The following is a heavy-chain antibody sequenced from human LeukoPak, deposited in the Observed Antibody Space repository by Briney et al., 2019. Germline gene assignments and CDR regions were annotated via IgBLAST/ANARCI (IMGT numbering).Heavy chain of an antibody. D-gene: IGHD3-10*01. CDR3: ARDLGQYGSGSYYTDY. V-gene: IGHV1-69*04. Sequence: SVKVSCKASGGTFSSYAISWVRQAPGQGLEWMGRIIPILGIANYAQKFQGRVTITADKSTSTAYMELSSLRSEDTAVYYCARDLGQYGSGSYYTDYWGQGTLVTVSS. CDR2: IIPILGIA. J-gene: IGHJ4*02. CDR1: GGTFSSYA.